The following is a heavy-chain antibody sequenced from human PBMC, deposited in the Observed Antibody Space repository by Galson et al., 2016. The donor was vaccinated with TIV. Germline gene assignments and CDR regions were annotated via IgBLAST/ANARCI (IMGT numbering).Heavy chain of an antibody. Sequence: SVKVSCKASGYTFRNYGFSWVRQAPGQGLEWLGWISSYNGDTNYARNLRGRLTMTTDSSTTTASMELRSLRSDDTAVYFCARGRGSMTMILVVDYHYGMDVWGQGTTVTVSS. V-gene: IGHV1-18*04. CDR2: ISSYNGDT. J-gene: IGHJ6*02. D-gene: IGHD3-22*01. CDR1: GYTFRNYG. CDR3: ARGRGSMTMILVVDYHYGMDV.